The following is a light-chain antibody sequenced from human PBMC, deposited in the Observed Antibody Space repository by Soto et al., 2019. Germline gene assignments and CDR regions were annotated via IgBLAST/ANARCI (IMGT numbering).Light chain of an antibody. J-gene: IGKJ1*01. CDR1: QSVSYY. Sequence: EIVLTQSPGTLSLSPGERATLSCRASQSVSYYLAWYQQKPGQAPRLLIYDASSRATGVPDRFSGSGSGTEFTLTISSLQSEDFAVYYCQQYNDWPPTFGQGTKVDIK. V-gene: IGKV3D-15*01. CDR3: QQYNDWPPT. CDR2: DAS.